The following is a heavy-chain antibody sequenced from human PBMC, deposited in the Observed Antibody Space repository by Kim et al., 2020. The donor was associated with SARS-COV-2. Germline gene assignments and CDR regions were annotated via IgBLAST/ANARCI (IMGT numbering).Heavy chain of an antibody. Sequence: GGSLRLSCAASGFTFSNYAMNWVRQAPGKGLEWVSVISAGGGTTYYADSVKGRFTISRDKSTNTLYLQMNSLRAEDTAIYYCAKGSGYYDSSCCYFDYWGQGTLVTVSS. V-gene: IGHV3-23*01. CDR2: ISAGGGTT. CDR3: AKGSGYYDSSCCYFDY. CDR1: GFTFSNYA. D-gene: IGHD3-22*01. J-gene: IGHJ4*02.